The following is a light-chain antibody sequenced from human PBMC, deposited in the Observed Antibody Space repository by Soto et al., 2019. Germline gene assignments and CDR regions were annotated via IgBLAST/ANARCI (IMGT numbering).Light chain of an antibody. J-gene: IGKJ4*01. Sequence: EIVMTQSPATLSVSPGEGATLACRASQSISSNLAWYQQKPGQAPRLLIYGASTRATAIPARFSGRGSGTDFTLTISSLQSEDFAVYYCQQYNNWPLTFGGGTKVEIK. CDR3: QQYNNWPLT. CDR1: QSISSN. V-gene: IGKV3-15*01. CDR2: GAS.